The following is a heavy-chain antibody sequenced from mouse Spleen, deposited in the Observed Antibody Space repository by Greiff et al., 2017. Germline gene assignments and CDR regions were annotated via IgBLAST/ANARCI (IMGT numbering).Heavy chain of an antibody. CDR2: ISSGGSYT. V-gene: IGHV5-6*02. J-gene: IGHJ4*01. D-gene: IGHD1-1*01. CDR1: GFTFSSYG. Sequence: DVKLVESGGDLVKPGGSLKLSCAASGFTFSSYGMSWVRQTPDKRLEWVATISSGGSYTYYPDSVKGRFTISRDNAKNTLYLQMSSLKSEDTAMYYCARVHYYGSSYAMDYWGQGTSVTVSS. CDR3: ARVHYYGSSYAMDY.